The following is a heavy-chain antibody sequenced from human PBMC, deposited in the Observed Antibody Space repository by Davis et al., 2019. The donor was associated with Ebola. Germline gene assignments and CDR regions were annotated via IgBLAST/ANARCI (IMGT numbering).Heavy chain of an antibody. CDR3: ARGGIPLEWLFSSSMDV. Sequence: SVKVSCKASGGTFSSYAISWVRQAPGQGLEWMGEIIPIFGTANYAQKFQGRVTITADESTSTAYMELRSLRSDDTAVYYCARGGIPLEWLFSSSMDVWGQGTTVTVSS. V-gene: IGHV1-69*13. D-gene: IGHD3-3*01. CDR2: IIPIFGTA. CDR1: GGTFSSYA. J-gene: IGHJ6*02.